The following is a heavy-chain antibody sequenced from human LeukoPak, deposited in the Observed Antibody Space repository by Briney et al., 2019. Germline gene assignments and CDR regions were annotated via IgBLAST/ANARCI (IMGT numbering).Heavy chain of an antibody. J-gene: IGHJ3*02. V-gene: IGHV1-2*02. CDR2: INPNSGDT. CDR1: GYAFTSYY. CDR3: ARGGTIFGVAKGAFDI. D-gene: IGHD3-3*01. Sequence: ASVKVSCKASGYAFTSYYIQWVRQAPGQGLECMGWINPNSGDTHFARNFQDTVTMTRDTSITTVYMSLTRLTSADTAVYYCARGGTIFGVAKGAFDIWGQGTMVTVSS.